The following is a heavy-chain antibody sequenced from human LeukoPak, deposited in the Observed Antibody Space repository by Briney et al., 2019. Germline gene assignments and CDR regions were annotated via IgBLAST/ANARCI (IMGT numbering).Heavy chain of an antibody. CDR2: INHSGST. J-gene: IGHJ4*02. CDR1: GGSFSGFH. CDR3: ARVLKYGDPTDY. D-gene: IGHD4-17*01. Sequence: SETLSLTCAVYGGSFSGFHWNWIRQPPGKGLEWIGDINHSGSTHYNPSLTSRVTISVDPSKNQFSLNPTSVTAADTAVYYCARVLKYGDPTDYWGQGTLVTVSS. V-gene: IGHV4-34*01.